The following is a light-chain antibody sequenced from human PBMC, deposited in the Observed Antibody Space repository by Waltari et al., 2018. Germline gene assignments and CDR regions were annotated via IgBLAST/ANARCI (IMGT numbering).Light chain of an antibody. Sequence: DTQLTQSPSTLSASVGDRVTITCRASQIISTWLAWYQQKPGKAPKLLIYKASSLESGVPSMFSGSGSGTEFTLTISSLQPDDFATYYCQQYNDFSSLTFGGGTKVEIE. V-gene: IGKV1-5*03. CDR3: QQYNDFSSLT. CDR1: QIISTW. CDR2: KAS. J-gene: IGKJ4*01.